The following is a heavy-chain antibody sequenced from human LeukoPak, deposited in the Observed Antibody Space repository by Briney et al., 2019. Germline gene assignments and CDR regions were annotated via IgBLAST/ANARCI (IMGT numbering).Heavy chain of an antibody. CDR2: ISSSSSYI. D-gene: IGHD2-15*01. J-gene: IGHJ5*02. CDR3: ARDLDYDPLGYCSGGSCYPYNWFDP. V-gene: IGHV3-21*01. CDR1: GFTFSSYS. Sequence: GGSLRLSCAASGFTFSSYSMNWVRQAPGKGLEWVSSISSSSSYIYYADSVKGRFTISRDNAKNSLYLQMNSLRAEDTAVYYCARDLDYDPLGYCSGGSCYPYNWFDPWGQGTLVTVSS.